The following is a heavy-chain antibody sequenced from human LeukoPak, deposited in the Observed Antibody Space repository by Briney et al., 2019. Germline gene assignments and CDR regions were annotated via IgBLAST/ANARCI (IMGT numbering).Heavy chain of an antibody. CDR2: ISPDGSDK. CDR1: GFTFSTYW. J-gene: IGHJ4*02. CDR3: ARGIVVVVGASDHFDY. D-gene: IGHD2-15*01. Sequence: GGSLRLSCVASGFTFSTYWMNWVRQAPGKGLERVGTISPDGSDKYYVDSVKGRFTISRDNAKTSLYLQINSLRADDTALYFCARGIVVVVGASDHFDYWGQGTVITVSS. V-gene: IGHV3-7*01.